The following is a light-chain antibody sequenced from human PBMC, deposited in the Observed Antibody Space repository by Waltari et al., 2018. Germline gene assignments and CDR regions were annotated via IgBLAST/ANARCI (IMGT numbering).Light chain of an antibody. CDR1: QSISIY. Sequence: DIQMTQSPSSLSASVGDRVTITCRASQSISIYLNWYQQKPGKAPKLLIYAASTLQSGVPSRFSDSGSGTDFTLTISSLQPEDFATYYCQQSYGVPWTFGQGANVEIK. CDR2: AAS. J-gene: IGKJ1*01. CDR3: QQSYGVPWT. V-gene: IGKV1-39*01.